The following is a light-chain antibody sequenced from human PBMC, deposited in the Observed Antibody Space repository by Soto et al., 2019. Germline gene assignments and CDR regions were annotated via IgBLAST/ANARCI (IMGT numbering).Light chain of an antibody. CDR3: QSYDSRLSGVV. Sequence: QLVLTQPPSVSGAPGQRVTISCTGSSSNIGAGYDVHWYQQLPGTAPKLLIYGNSNRPSGVPDRFSGSKSGTSASLAITGLQAEDEADYSCQSYDSRLSGVVFGGGTKVTLL. CDR2: GNS. V-gene: IGLV1-40*01. J-gene: IGLJ2*01. CDR1: SSNIGAGYD.